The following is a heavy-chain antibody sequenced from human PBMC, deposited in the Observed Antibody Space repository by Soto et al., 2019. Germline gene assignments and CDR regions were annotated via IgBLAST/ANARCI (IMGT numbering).Heavy chain of an antibody. V-gene: IGHV4-59*01. CDR2: IYYSGST. CDR3: ARSSITIFGVVTANDY. D-gene: IGHD3-3*01. J-gene: IGHJ4*02. CDR1: GRSISSYY. Sequence: SETLSLTCTVSGRSISSYYWSWVRQPPGKGLEWIGYIYYSGSTNYNPSLKSRVTISVDTSKNQFSLKLSSVTAADAAVYYCARSSITIFGVVTANDYWGQGTLVTVSS.